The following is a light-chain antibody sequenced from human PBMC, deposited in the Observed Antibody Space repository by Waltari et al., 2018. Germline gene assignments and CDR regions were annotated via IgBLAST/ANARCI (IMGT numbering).Light chain of an antibody. V-gene: IGKV1-5*01. CDR2: DAS. CDR1: QTIRGW. Sequence: DIQMTQSPSMLSASVGDRVTITSRASQTIRGWLALYQSKPGLAPKLLIYDASNLGGGVPSRFSGSGFGTNFTLTISSLQPDDFATYYCQQYSSFSTFGLGTKV. J-gene: IGKJ1*01. CDR3: QQYSSFST.